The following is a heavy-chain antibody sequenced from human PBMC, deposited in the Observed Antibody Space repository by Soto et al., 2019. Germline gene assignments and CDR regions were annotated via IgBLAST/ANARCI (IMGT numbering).Heavy chain of an antibody. V-gene: IGHV1-3*01. J-gene: IGHJ4*02. D-gene: IGHD4-4*01. CDR2: INAGNGNT. CDR3: AGLWVTTSFDY. Sequence: QVQLVQSGAEVKKPGASVKDSCKASGYTFTSYAMHWVRQAPGQRLEWMGWINAGNGNTKYSQKFQGRVTITRDTSASTAYMEMSSLRSEDTAVYYCAGLWVTTSFDYWGQGTLVTVSS. CDR1: GYTFTSYA.